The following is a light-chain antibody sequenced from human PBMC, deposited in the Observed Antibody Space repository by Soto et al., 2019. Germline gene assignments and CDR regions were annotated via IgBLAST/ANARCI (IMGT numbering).Light chain of an antibody. CDR2: GAS. CDR1: QSVSNN. Sequence: EIVMTQSPATLSVSPGERATLSWRASQSVSNNLAWYQKKPGQAPRLLIYGASTRATGIPARFSGSGSGTEFPLTLSSLQSEDFAFYYCQQYNNWWTFGQGTRVDI. V-gene: IGKV3-15*01. CDR3: QQYNNWWT. J-gene: IGKJ1*01.